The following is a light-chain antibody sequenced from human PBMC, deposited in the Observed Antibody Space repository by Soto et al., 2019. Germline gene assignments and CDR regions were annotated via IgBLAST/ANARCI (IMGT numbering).Light chain of an antibody. J-gene: IGKJ1*01. Sequence: EIVMTQSPATLSVSPGERATLSCRASQSVSSDLAWYQHKPGQDPRLLIYGASTRATGIPARFSGRGSGTEFTLTISSLQSVDFAVYYCQQYDNWPQTFGQGTKVDIK. CDR3: QQYDNWPQT. CDR2: GAS. V-gene: IGKV3-15*01. CDR1: QSVSSD.